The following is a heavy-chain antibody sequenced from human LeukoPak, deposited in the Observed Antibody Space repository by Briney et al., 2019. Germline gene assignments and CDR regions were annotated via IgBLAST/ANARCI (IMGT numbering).Heavy chain of an antibody. J-gene: IGHJ1*01. Sequence: GGSLRLSCAPSVFTLSSYWMHWARQAPGKGLVWVSRIKSDGSTRYADSVKGRFTISRDNAKNTVSLQMNSLRAEDTGVYYCARAPSEIGGYYPEYFRHWGQGTLVTVSP. CDR3: ARAPSEIGGYYPEYFRH. V-gene: IGHV3-74*01. D-gene: IGHD3-22*01. CDR1: VFTLSSYW. CDR2: IKSDGST.